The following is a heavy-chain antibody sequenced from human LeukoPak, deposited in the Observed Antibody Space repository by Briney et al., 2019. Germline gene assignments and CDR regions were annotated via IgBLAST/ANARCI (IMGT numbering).Heavy chain of an antibody. D-gene: IGHD3-16*01. V-gene: IGHV3-9*01. CDR3: ARSFGWYYFDY. CDR1: GFTFDAYA. J-gene: IGHJ4*02. CDR2: ISWNSGSI. Sequence: PGRSLRLSCAASGFTFDAYAMRWVRQAPGKGLECVSGISWNSGSIGYADSVKCRFTIYRDNAKNSLYLQMNSLRAEDTALYYCARSFGWYYFDYWGQGTLVTVSS.